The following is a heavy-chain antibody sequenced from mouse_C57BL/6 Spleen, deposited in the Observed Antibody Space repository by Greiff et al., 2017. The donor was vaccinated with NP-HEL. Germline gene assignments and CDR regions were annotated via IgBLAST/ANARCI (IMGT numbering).Heavy chain of an antibody. J-gene: IGHJ2*01. Sequence: QVQLQQSGAELVRPGASVTLSCKASGYTFTDYEMHWVKQTPVHGLEWIGAIDPETGGTAYNQKFKGKAILTADKSSSTAYMELRSLTSEDSAVYYCTREWLLRLWYFDYWGQGTTLTVSS. D-gene: IGHD2-3*01. CDR3: TREWLLRLWYFDY. CDR2: IDPETGGT. CDR1: GYTFTDYE. V-gene: IGHV1-15*01.